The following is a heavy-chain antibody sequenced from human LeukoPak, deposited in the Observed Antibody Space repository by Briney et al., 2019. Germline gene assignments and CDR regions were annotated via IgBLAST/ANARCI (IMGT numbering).Heavy chain of an antibody. J-gene: IGHJ4*02. D-gene: IGHD4-17*01. V-gene: IGHV4-59*01. Sequence: SAALSLPSTVAGGSIISYYWSWIRQPPGKGLEWIGYIYNSGSTNYNPSLKSRVTISLDTSNNQLSMKLRSVTAADTAVYYCARGSDFGDYWGQGTLVTVSS. CDR3: ARGSDFGDY. CDR1: GGSIISYY. CDR2: IYNSGST.